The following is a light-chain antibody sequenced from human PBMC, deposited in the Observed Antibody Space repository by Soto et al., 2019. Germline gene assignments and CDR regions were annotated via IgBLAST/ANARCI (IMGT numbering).Light chain of an antibody. CDR1: ISDVGGNKF. CDR3: SSFTGTRYV. Sequence: QSVLTQPASVSGSPGQSITISCTGTISDVGGNKFVSWYQQYPGKAPKLMICDVSNRPSGDSNRFSGSKSGNTASLTISGVYAEDEADYYCSSFTGTRYVGGTGTKVT. J-gene: IGLJ1*01. V-gene: IGLV2-14*03. CDR2: DVS.